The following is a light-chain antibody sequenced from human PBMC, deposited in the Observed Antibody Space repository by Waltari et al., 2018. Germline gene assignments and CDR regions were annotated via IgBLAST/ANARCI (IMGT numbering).Light chain of an antibody. CDR1: SPRSYY. V-gene: IGLV3-19*01. CDR3: HSRDASGVAGS. CDR2: DKN. Sequence: SSELTQDPAVSVAMGQTVRITCQGDSPRSYYASWYQQRPGQAPMLVIYDKNNRPSGVPDRFSGSSSHNTGSLTITGAQAEDEASYYCHSRDASGVAGSFGGGTKLTVL. J-gene: IGLJ2*01.